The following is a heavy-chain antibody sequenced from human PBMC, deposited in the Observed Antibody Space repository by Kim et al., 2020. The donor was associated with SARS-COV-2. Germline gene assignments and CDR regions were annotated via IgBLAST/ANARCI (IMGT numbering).Heavy chain of an antibody. CDR3: TTEVGATRADY. D-gene: IGHD1-26*01. V-gene: IGHV3-15*01. CDR1: GFTFSNAW. CDR2: IKSKTDGGTT. Sequence: GGSLRLSCAVSGFTFSNAWMSWVRQAPGKGLEWVGRIKSKTDGGTTDYAAPVKGRFTISRDDSKNTLYLQMNSLKTEDTAVYYCTTEVGATRADYWGQGTLVTVSS. J-gene: IGHJ4*02.